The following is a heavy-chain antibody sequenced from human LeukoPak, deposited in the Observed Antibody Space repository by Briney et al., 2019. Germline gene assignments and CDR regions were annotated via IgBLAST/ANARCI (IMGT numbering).Heavy chain of an antibody. V-gene: IGHV1-8*01. D-gene: IGHD5-24*01. CDR3: ARARPKGRDGYHGPPSYFDY. CDR2: LSPNSGNT. J-gene: IGHJ4*02. CDR1: GYTFTSYD. Sequence: PGASVKVSCKASGYTFTSYDINWVRHATGQGLEWMGWLSPNSGNTGYAQKFQGRVTMTRHTSISTAYTELSSLRSEDTAVYYCARARPKGRDGYHGPPSYFDYWGQGTLVTVSS.